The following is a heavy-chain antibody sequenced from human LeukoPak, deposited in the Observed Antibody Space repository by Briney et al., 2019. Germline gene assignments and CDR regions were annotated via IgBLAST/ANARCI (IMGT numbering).Heavy chain of an antibody. J-gene: IGHJ5*02. Sequence: PSQTLSLTCTVSGGSISSGDYHWSWIRQPPGKGLEWIGYIYYSGSTYYNPSPKSRVTISVDTSKNQFSLKLSSVTAADTAVYYCARGPNYYGSGSYLDPWGQGTLVTVSS. D-gene: IGHD3-10*01. CDR1: GGSISSGDYH. CDR2: IYYSGST. V-gene: IGHV4-30-4*01. CDR3: ARGPNYYGSGSYLDP.